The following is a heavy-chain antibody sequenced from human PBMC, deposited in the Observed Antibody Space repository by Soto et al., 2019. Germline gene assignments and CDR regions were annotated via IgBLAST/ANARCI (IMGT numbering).Heavy chain of an antibody. V-gene: IGHV4-39*01. D-gene: IGHD2-2*01. Sequence: QLQLQESGPGLVKPSETLSLTCTVSGDSISSNNYYWGWIRQPPGKGLEWIGGINYSGNTYYNPSLKSRVTISVDTSKNQFSLKLSSVTVADTAVYHCASHPGYCISTSCYGYYTMDVWGQGTTVTVSS. J-gene: IGHJ6*02. CDR1: GDSISSNNYY. CDR3: ASHPGYCISTSCYGYYTMDV. CDR2: INYSGNT.